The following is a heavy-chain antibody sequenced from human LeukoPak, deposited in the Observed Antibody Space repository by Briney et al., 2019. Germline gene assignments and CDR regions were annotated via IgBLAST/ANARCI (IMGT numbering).Heavy chain of an antibody. CDR2: IIPIFGTA. J-gene: IGHJ4*02. CDR1: GYTFTSYA. CDR3: ARAVSSGWTLDY. D-gene: IGHD6-19*01. Sequence: SVKVSCKASGYTFTSYAMHWVRQAPGQRLEWMGGIIPIFGTANYAQKFQGRVTITADESTSTAYMELSSLRSEDTAVYYCARAVSSGWTLDYWGQGTLVTVSS. V-gene: IGHV1-69*13.